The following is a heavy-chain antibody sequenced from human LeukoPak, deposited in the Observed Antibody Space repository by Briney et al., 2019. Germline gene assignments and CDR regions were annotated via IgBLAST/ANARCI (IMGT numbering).Heavy chain of an antibody. V-gene: IGHV1-69-2*01. J-gene: IGHJ4*02. Sequence: ASVKVSCKVSGYAFTDYYMHWVQQAPGKGLEWMGLVDPEDGETIYAEKFQGRVTITADTSTDTAYMELSSLRSEDTAVYYCATFPYSSSWYYFDYWGQGTLVTVSS. CDR3: ATFPYSSSWYYFDY. CDR1: GYAFTDYY. CDR2: VDPEDGET. D-gene: IGHD6-13*01.